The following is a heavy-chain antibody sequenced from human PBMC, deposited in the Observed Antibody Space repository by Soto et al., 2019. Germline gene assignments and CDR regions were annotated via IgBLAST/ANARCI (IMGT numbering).Heavy chain of an antibody. D-gene: IGHD3-3*01. CDR2: IYYSGST. J-gene: IGHJ5*02. Sequence: PSETLSLTCTVSGGSISSYYWSWIRQPPGKGLEWIGYIYYSGSTNYNPSLKSRVTISVDTSKNQSSLKLSSVTAADTAVYYCARYRLYYDFWSGYSWFDPWGQGTLVTVSS. V-gene: IGHV4-59*01. CDR3: ARYRLYYDFWSGYSWFDP. CDR1: GGSISSYY.